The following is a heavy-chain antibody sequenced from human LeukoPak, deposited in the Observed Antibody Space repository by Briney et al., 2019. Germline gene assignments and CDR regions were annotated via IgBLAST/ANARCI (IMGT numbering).Heavy chain of an antibody. CDR1: GFTFDDYD. CDR2: INWNGGST. J-gene: IGHJ3*02. D-gene: IGHD6-13*01. V-gene: IGHV3-20*04. CDR3: ARVGYSSSWYGGSAFDI. Sequence: GGSLRLSCAASGFTFDDYDMSWVRQAPGKGLEWVSGINWNGGSTGYADSVKGRFTISRDNAKNSLYLQMNSLRAEDTALYYCARVGYSSSWYGGSAFDIWGQGTMVTVSS.